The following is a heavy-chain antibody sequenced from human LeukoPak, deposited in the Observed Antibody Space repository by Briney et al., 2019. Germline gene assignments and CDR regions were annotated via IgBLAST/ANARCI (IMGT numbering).Heavy chain of an antibody. D-gene: IGHD4-17*01. J-gene: IGHJ3*02. CDR2: IIPIFGTA. CDR1: GGTFSSYA. V-gene: IGHV1-69*05. Sequence: ASVKVSCKASGGTFSSYAISWVRPAPGQGLEWMGGIIPIFGTANYAQKFQGRVTITTDESTSTAYMELSSLRSEDTVVYYCARAPDYGDYVPAFDIWGQGTMVTVSS. CDR3: ARAPDYGDYVPAFDI.